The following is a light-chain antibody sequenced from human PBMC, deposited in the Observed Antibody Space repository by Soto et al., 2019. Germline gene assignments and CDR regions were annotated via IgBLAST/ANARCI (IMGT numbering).Light chain of an antibody. Sequence: DIQLTQSPSILSASVGDRVTITCRASQSVRSWLAWYQQKPGKAPNLLIYYASNLASGVPSRFSGSGSGTEYNLSISSLQPEDFATYFCQQYNSHSLYSFGQGTKLEIK. CDR3: QQYNSHSLYS. CDR1: QSVRSW. CDR2: YAS. V-gene: IGKV1-5*01. J-gene: IGKJ2*01.